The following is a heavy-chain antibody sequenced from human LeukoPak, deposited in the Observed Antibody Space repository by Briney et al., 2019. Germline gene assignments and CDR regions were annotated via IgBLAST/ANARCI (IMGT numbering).Heavy chain of an antibody. J-gene: IGHJ2*01. Sequence: ASVKVSCKASGYTFTGYYMHWVRQAPGQGLEWMGWINPNSGGTNYAQKFQGRVTMTRDTSITTAYMELSGLRSDDTAVYYCARGIRTLSSSWYSVGWYFDLWGRGTLVTVSS. CDR3: ARGIRTLSSSWYSVGWYFDL. CDR1: GYTFTGYY. D-gene: IGHD6-13*01. V-gene: IGHV1-2*02. CDR2: INPNSGGT.